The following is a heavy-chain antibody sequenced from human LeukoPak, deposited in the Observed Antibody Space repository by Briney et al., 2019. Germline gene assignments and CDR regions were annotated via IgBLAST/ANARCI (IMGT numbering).Heavy chain of an antibody. V-gene: IGHV2-70*11. CDR1: GFSLTTSGMC. CDR2: IDWDDDK. D-gene: IGHD6-13*01. CDR3: ARIRGSRYYFDY. Sequence: SGPTLVNPTQTLTLTCTFSGFSLTTSGMCVSWIRQPPGKALEWLARIDWDDDKYCSTSLRTRLTISKDTSKNQVVLTMTNMDPVDTATYYCARIRGSRYYFDYWGQGTLVTVSS. J-gene: IGHJ4*02.